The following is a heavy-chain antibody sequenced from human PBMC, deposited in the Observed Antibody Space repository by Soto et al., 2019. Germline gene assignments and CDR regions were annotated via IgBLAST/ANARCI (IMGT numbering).Heavy chain of an antibody. CDR2: LYSGGDT. D-gene: IGHD4-17*01. CDR3: AREAKDYVDYD. CDR1: GFTVSTNY. Sequence: LRLSCAASGFTVSTNYMTWVRQAPGEGLEWVSILYSGGDTYYADSVKGRFTISRDNSKNTLYLQMNSLKADDTAVYYCAREAKDYVDYDRGQGTLVTVSS. V-gene: IGHV3-53*01. J-gene: IGHJ4*02.